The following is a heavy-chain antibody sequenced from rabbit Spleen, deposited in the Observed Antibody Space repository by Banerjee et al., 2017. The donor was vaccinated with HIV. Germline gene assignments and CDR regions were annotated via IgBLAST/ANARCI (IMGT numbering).Heavy chain of an antibody. V-gene: IGHV1S40*01. CDR1: GFSFSTRYY. D-gene: IGHD1-1*01. Sequence: QSLEESGGDLVKPGASLTLTCTASGFSFSTRYYMCWVRQAPGKGLEWIACIYAGTSGNTYYASWAKGRFTISKTSSTTVTLQMTSLTAADTATYFCARGVTGSGNYIHDINLWGPGTLVTVS. CDR2: IYAGTSGNT. J-gene: IGHJ4*01. CDR3: ARGVTGSGNYIHDINL.